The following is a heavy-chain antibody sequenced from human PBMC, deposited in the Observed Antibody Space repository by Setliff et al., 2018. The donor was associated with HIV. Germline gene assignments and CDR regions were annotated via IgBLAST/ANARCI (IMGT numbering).Heavy chain of an antibody. CDR1: GGTLNSYA. CDR2: IIPIFGTA. D-gene: IGHD4-17*01. Sequence: ASVKVSCKTSGGTLNSYAISWVRQAPGQGLEWMGGIIPIFGTANYAQKFQGRVTITADESTSTAYIELTGLRFEDTAVYYCATGPTMVTSKGFWFFDLWGRGTLVTVSS. V-gene: IGHV1-69*13. J-gene: IGHJ2*01. CDR3: ATGPTMVTSKGFWFFDL.